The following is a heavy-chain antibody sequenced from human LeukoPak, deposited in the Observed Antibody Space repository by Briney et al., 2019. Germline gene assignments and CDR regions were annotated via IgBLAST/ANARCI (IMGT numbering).Heavy chain of an antibody. V-gene: IGHV6-1*01. CDR3: ARDLGNTGWYTFDY. CDR2: TYYRSKWYN. CDR1: GDSVSSINGA. J-gene: IGHJ4*02. D-gene: IGHD6-19*01. Sequence: SQTLSLTCAISGDSVSSINGAWNRIRQSPSRGLEWLGRTYYRSKWYNDYVESMKGRITISPDTSKNQFSLHLNSVTPEDTAVYYCARDLGNTGWYTFDYWGQGTLVTVSS.